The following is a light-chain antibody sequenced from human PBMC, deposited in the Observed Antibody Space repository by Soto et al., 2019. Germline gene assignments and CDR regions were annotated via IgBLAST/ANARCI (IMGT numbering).Light chain of an antibody. V-gene: IGKV3-15*01. Sequence: EIVMTQSPATLSVSPGERATLSCRASQSVNSNLAWYQQKPGQAPRLLIYGASTRATGIPARFGGSGSGTEFTLTISSLQSEDFAVYFCQQYNNWPRTFGQGTKVDI. J-gene: IGKJ1*01. CDR3: QQYNNWPRT. CDR2: GAS. CDR1: QSVNSN.